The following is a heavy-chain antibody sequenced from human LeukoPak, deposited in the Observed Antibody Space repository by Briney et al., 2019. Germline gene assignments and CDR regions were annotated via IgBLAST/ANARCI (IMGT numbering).Heavy chain of an antibody. V-gene: IGHV1-2*06. CDR3: AATTSGTYLFDY. J-gene: IGHJ4*02. CDR1: GYTFTGYY. Sequence: ASVKVSCKASGYTFTGYYIHWVRQAPGQGLEWMGRIKPNSGGTDYAQKFQGRVTMTRDTSISTAYMEVSRLTSDDTAVYYCAATTSGTYLFDYWGQGTLVTVSS. D-gene: IGHD5-12*01. CDR2: IKPNSGGT.